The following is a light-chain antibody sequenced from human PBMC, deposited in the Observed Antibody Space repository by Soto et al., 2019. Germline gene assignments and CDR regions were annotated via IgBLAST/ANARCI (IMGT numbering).Light chain of an antibody. CDR1: SSGVGGYNF. Sequence: QSVLTQPASVSGSPGQSITISCTGTSSGVGGYNFVSWYQQYPGKAPKLMIHDVTSRPSGVSNRFSGSKSGTTASLTISGLQAEDEADYYCCSYASSTSYVFGTGTKVTVL. J-gene: IGLJ1*01. V-gene: IGLV2-14*01. CDR3: CSYASSTSYV. CDR2: DVT.